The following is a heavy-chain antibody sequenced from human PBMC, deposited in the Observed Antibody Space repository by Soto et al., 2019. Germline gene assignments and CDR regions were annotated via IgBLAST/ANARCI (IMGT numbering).Heavy chain of an antibody. CDR2: IWYDGSKK. D-gene: IGHD5-18*01. CDR1: GFTFSNYG. J-gene: IGHJ2*01. V-gene: IGHV3-33*01. Sequence: QVQLVESGGGVVQPGRSLRLSCAAAGFTFSNYGMHWVRQSPGKGLEWVADIWYDGSKKYNADSVKGRFTISRDNSKNTLDLQMNSLRAEDTAVYYCAREGYTYGYGLWYFDLWGRGTLVTVSS. CDR3: AREGYTYGYGLWYFDL.